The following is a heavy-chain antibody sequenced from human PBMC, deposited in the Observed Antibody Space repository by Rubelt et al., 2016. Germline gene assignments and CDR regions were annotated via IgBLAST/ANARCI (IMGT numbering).Heavy chain of an antibody. V-gene: IGHV3-7*02. J-gene: IGHJ5*02. CDR2: IKQDGSEK. Sequence: RPAPGKGLEWVANIKQDGSEKYYVDSVKGRFTISRDNAKNSLYLQMNSLRAEDTAVYYCARAHWGGDYVDWFDPWGQGTLVTVSS. CDR3: ARAHWGGDYVDWFDP. D-gene: IGHD4-17*01.